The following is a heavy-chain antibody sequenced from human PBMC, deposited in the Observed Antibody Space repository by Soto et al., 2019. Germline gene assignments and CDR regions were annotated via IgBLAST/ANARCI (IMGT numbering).Heavy chain of an antibody. Sequence: GGSLRLSCAASGFTFSSYSMNWVRQAPGKGLEWVSYISSSSSTIYYADSVKGRSTISRDNAKNSLYLQMNSLRAEDTAVYYCARVGVAAADTVGALLDYYYYMDVWGKGTTVNVSS. CDR2: ISSSSSTI. D-gene: IGHD6-13*01. CDR1: GFTFSSYS. CDR3: ARVGVAAADTVGALLDYYYYMDV. J-gene: IGHJ6*03. V-gene: IGHV3-48*01.